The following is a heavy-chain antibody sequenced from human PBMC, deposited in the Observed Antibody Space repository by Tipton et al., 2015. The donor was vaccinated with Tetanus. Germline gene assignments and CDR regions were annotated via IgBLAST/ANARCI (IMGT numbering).Heavy chain of an antibody. CDR2: VYYSGTT. CDR3: GILVRGVLLTRVIEY. CDR1: GGSISSPSYY. Sequence: TLSLTCTVSGGSISSPSYYWGWIRQPPGKGLEWIGSVYYSGTTYCNPSLRNRLTVSRDTSKNQFSLNLKSVTAADTAVYYCGILVRGVLLTRVIEYWGQGTLVTVSS. V-gene: IGHV4-39*01. D-gene: IGHD3-10*01. J-gene: IGHJ4*02.